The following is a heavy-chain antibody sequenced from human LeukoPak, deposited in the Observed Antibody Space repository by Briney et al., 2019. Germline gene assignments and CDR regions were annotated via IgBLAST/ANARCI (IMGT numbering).Heavy chain of an antibody. CDR2: IYHSGST. J-gene: IGHJ3*02. Sequence: SETLSLTCAVSGGSISSGGYSWSWIPQPPGKGLEWIGYIYHSGSTYYNPSLKSRVTISVDRSKNQFSLKLSSVTAADTAVYYCARASITMVRGDGAFDIWGQGTMVTVSS. V-gene: IGHV4-30-2*01. CDR1: GGSISSGGYS. D-gene: IGHD3-10*01. CDR3: ARASITMVRGDGAFDI.